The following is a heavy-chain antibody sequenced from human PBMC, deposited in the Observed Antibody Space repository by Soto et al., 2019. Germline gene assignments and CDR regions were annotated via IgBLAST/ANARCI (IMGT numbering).Heavy chain of an antibody. CDR3: ARVHGTYCSGGSCYSEGWFDP. V-gene: IGHV4-59*01. CDR2: IYYSGST. D-gene: IGHD2-15*01. J-gene: IGHJ5*02. Sequence: SETLSLTCTVSGGSISSYYWSWIRQPPGKGLEWIGYIYYSGSTNYNPSLKSRVTISVDTSKNQFSLKLSSVTAADTAVYYCARVHGTYCSGGSCYSEGWFDPWGQGTLVTVSS. CDR1: GGSISSYY.